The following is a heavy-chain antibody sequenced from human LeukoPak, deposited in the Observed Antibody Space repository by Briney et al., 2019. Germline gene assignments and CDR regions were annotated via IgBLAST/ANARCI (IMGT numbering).Heavy chain of an antibody. CDR2: ISGSGGST. Sequence: GGSLRLSCAASGFTFSSYAMSWVRQAPGKGLEWVSAISGSGGSTYYADSVKGRFTISRDNSKNTLYLQMNSLRAEDTAVYYCAKDQGPHGSGSNDAFDIWGQGTMVTVSS. V-gene: IGHV3-23*01. CDR3: AKDQGPHGSGSNDAFDI. CDR1: GFTFSSYA. D-gene: IGHD3-10*01. J-gene: IGHJ3*02.